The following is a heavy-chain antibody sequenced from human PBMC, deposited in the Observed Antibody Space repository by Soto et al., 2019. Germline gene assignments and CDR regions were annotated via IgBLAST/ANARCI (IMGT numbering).Heavy chain of an antibody. CDR2: INPNSGGT. D-gene: IGHD6-19*01. CDR3: ARANHSPSYSSGWYRAFDI. J-gene: IGHJ3*02. CDR1: GYTFTGYY. V-gene: IGHV1-2*04. Sequence: ASVKVSCKASGYTFTGYYMHWVRQAPGQGLEWMGWINPNSGGTNYAQKFQGWVTMTRDTSISTAYMELSRLRSDDTAVYYCARANHSPSYSSGWYRAFDIWGQGTMVTVSS.